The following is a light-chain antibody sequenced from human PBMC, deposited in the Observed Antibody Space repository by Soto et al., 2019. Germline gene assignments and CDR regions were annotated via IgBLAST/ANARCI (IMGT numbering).Light chain of an antibody. J-gene: IGKJ1*01. CDR2: GAS. V-gene: IGKV3-20*01. Sequence: EVVLTQSPATLSLSPGEIATLSCIAIHTFYNRFLAWYQQKPGQAPRLLIYGASSRATGIPDRFSGSGSGTDFTLTISSLEPEDFAVYYCQQYVSSPRTFGQGTKVDIK. CDR1: HTFYNRF. CDR3: QQYVSSPRT.